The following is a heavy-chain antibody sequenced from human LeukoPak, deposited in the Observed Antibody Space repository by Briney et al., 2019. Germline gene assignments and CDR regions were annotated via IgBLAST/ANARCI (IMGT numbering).Heavy chain of an antibody. J-gene: IGHJ6*03. CDR3: ARAVGSSSSCEPNCYYHYYMDV. Sequence: SETLSLTCTVSGGSISSYYWSWIRQPPGKGLEWIGYIYYSGSTNYNPSLKSRVTISVDTSKNQFSLKLSSVTAADTAVYYCARAVGSSSSCEPNCYYHYYMDVWGKGTTVTVSS. V-gene: IGHV4-59*01. CDR1: GGSISSYY. CDR2: IYYSGST. D-gene: IGHD6-6*01.